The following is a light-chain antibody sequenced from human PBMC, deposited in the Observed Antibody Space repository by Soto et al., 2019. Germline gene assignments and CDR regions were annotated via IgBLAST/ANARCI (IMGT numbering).Light chain of an antibody. CDR3: QHYDSSPPYT. Sequence: EIVLTQSPGILSLSPGERATLSCRASQSVSNDFLAWYQQKPGQAPRLLIYGASTRATDVPDRFSGSGSAADSTLTISRLEPEDSAVYYCQHYDSSPPYTFGQGTKVDIK. V-gene: IGKV3-20*01. J-gene: IGKJ2*01. CDR2: GAS. CDR1: QSVSNDF.